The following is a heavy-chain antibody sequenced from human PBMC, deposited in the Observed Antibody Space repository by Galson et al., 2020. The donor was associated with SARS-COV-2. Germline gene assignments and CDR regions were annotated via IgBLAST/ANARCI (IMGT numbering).Heavy chain of an antibody. Sequence: SVKVSCKASGGTFNSSDVNWVRQAPGQGLEWLGGFIHVFHTATYAQKFQGRVTITADEPTTTAYMELTSLRSDDTAVYFCVRGEVQTLDYWGQGTLVTVSS. J-gene: IGHJ4*02. CDR1: GGTFNSSD. CDR3: VRGEVQTLDY. V-gene: IGHV1-69*13. CDR2: FIHVFHTA. D-gene: IGHD1-1*01.